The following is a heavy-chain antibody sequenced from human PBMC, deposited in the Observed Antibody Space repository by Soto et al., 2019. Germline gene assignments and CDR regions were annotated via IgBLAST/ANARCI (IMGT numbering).Heavy chain of an antibody. Sequence: GGSLRLSCAASEFTFSRYAINWVRQAPGKGLEWVSGINWNGGSTGYADSVKGRFTISRDNAKNSLYLQMNSLRAEDTALYYCARDLSPGSYYVNYFDYWGQGTLVTVSS. CDR2: INWNGGST. J-gene: IGHJ4*02. D-gene: IGHD1-26*01. V-gene: IGHV3-20*04. CDR3: ARDLSPGSYYVNYFDY. CDR1: EFTFSRYA.